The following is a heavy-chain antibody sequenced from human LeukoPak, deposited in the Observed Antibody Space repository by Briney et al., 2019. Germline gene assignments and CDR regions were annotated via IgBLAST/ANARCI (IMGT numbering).Heavy chain of an antibody. Sequence: SETLSLTCTVSGGSISSYYWSWIRQPPGKGLEWIGYIYYSGSTNYNPSLKSRVTISVDTSKNQFSLKLSSVTAADPAVYYCAGNKEYVIAPGGRGPRSTVS. D-gene: IGHD2/OR15-2a*01. CDR1: GGSISSYY. CDR2: IYYSGST. J-gene: IGHJ5*02. V-gene: IGHV4-59*01. CDR3: AGNKEYVIAP.